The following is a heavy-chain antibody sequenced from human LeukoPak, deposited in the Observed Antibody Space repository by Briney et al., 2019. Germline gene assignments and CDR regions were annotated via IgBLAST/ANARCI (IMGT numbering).Heavy chain of an antibody. D-gene: IGHD4-23*01. CDR2: IRSKFYGGTT. V-gene: IGHV3-49*04. J-gene: IGHJ4*02. CDR3: TRDYGGFDY. Sequence: GGSLIPSCRSSGFIFGEYVMTLGRQAPGEGLERVGFIRSKFYGGTTEYAASVKGRFIISRDDSKSIAYLQMNSLETEDTAVYYCTRDYGGFDYWGQGSLVTVSS. CDR1: GFIFGEYV.